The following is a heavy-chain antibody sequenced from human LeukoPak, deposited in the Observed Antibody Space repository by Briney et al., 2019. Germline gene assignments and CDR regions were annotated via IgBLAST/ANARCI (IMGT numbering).Heavy chain of an antibody. V-gene: IGHV1-69*04. D-gene: IGHD3-9*01. CDR1: GGTFSSYA. Sequence: GASVNVSCKASGGTFSSYAISWVRQAPGQGLEWMGRIIPILGIPNYAQKFQGRVTIAADKSTSTVYMELSSLRSDDTAVYYCARAADILTGYPLMNWGQGTLVTVSS. J-gene: IGHJ4*02. CDR3: ARAADILTGYPLMN. CDR2: IIPILGIP.